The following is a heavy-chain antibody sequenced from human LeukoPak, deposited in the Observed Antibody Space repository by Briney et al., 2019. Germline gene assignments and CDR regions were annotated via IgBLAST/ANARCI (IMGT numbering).Heavy chain of an antibody. CDR2: IIPIFGTA. CDR3: ARSPHYDFWSGSDY. J-gene: IGHJ4*02. D-gene: IGHD3-3*01. CDR1: GGTFSSYA. Sequence: SVKVSCKASGGTFSSYAISWVRQAPGQGLEWMGGIIPIFGTANYAQKFQGRVTITADESTSTAYMELSSLRSEDTAVYYCARSPHYDFWSGSDYWGQGTLVTVSS. V-gene: IGHV1-69*13.